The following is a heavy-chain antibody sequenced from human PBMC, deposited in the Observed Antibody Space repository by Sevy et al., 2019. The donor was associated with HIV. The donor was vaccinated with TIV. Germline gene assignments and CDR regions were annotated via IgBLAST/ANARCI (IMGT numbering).Heavy chain of an antibody. Sequence: GGCLRLSCAASGFTFSSYSMNWVRQAPGKGLEWVSSISSSSSYIYYADSVKVRFTISRDNAKNSLYLQMNSLRAEDTAVYYCARDRDAVAGTIPSFNYWGQGTLVTVSS. D-gene: IGHD6-19*01. J-gene: IGHJ4*02. CDR2: ISSSSSYI. CDR1: GFTFSSYS. CDR3: ARDRDAVAGTIPSFNY. V-gene: IGHV3-21*01.